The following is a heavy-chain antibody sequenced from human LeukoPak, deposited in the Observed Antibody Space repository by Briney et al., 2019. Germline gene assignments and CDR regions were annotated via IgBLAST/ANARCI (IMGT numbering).Heavy chain of an antibody. D-gene: IGHD3-10*01. CDR2: VSSNGAKT. J-gene: IGHJ4*02. CDR3: ARVWGQSYSVDY. V-gene: IGHV3-23*01. CDR1: GFTFSSYA. Sequence: GGSLRLSCAASGFTFSSYAITWVRQAPGKGLEWVSAVSSNGAKTYYADSVKGRFTISRDNYKNMVFLQMNSLRAEDTAVYYCARVWGQSYSVDYRGQGTLVTVSS.